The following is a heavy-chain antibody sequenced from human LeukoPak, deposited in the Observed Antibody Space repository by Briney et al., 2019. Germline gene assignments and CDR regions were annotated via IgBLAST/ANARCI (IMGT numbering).Heavy chain of an antibody. Sequence: GSLRLSCAASGFAFSSYTMGWVRQAPGKGLEWVSAITGSGGSTYYADSVKGRFTISRDSSKNTLYLQMNSLRAEDTAVYYCAKKTSYCGGDCYPYYFDHWGQGTLVTVSS. CDR1: GFAFSSYT. D-gene: IGHD2-21*02. V-gene: IGHV3-23*01. CDR2: ITGSGGST. J-gene: IGHJ4*02. CDR3: AKKTSYCGGDCYPYYFDH.